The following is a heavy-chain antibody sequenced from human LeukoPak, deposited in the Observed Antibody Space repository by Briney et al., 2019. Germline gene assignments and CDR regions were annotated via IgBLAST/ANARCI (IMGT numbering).Heavy chain of an antibody. CDR3: AKDWHTVTSFDY. J-gene: IGHJ4*02. D-gene: IGHD4-17*01. Sequence: GGSLRLSCAASGFTFTTYAMSWVRQAPGKGLGWVAVISYDGRNKYYVDSVKGRFTISRDNSKNTLYLQMNSLRAEDTAVYYCAKDWHTVTSFDYWGQGTLVTVSS. CDR1: GFTFTTYA. V-gene: IGHV3-30*18. CDR2: ISYDGRNK.